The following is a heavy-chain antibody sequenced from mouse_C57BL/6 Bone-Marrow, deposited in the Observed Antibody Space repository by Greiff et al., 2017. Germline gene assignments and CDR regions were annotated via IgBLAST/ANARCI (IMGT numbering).Heavy chain of an antibody. Sequence: VQLQQSGPELVKPGASVKISCKASGYSFTGYYMNWVKQSPEKSLEWIGEINPSTGGTTYNQKFKAKATLTVDKSSSTAYMQLKSLTSEDSAVYYCARRAYYYGSSYNYWGQGTTLTVSS. CDR3: ARRAYYYGSSYNY. V-gene: IGHV1-42*01. J-gene: IGHJ2*01. CDR2: INPSTGGT. CDR1: GYSFTGYY. D-gene: IGHD1-1*01.